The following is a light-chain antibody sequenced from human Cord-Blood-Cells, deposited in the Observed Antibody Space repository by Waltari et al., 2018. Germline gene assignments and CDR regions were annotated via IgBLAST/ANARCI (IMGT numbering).Light chain of an antibody. Sequence: SSELTQDPAVSVALGQTVRITCQGDSLRSYYPSWYQQKPGQAPVLVIYGKNNRPSGSPERFVGSSSGNTASLTITGAQAEDEADYYGNSRDSSGNHWVFGGGTKLTVL. CDR2: GKN. CDR1: SLRSYY. CDR3: NSRDSSGNHWV. V-gene: IGLV3-19*01. J-gene: IGLJ3*02.